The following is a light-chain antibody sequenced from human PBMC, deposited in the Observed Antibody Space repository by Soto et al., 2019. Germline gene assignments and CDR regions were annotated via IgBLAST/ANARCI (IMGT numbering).Light chain of an antibody. CDR2: YNN. CDR1: TSNIGSNT. J-gene: IGLJ3*02. CDR3: AAWDDSLEGMV. Sequence: QSVLTQPPSASGPPGQRVTISCSGTTSNIGSNTVNWYQQLPGTAPKLLIYYNNQRPSGVPDRLSGSKSGTSASLAISGLQSEDEALYYCAAWDDSLEGMVFGGGTKVTVL. V-gene: IGLV1-44*01.